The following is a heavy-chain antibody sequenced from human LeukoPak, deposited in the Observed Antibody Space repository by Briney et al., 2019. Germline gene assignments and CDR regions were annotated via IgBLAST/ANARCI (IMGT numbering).Heavy chain of an antibody. V-gene: IGHV3-23*01. CDR1: GFTFSSYA. J-gene: IGHJ4*02. CDR3: AKDSAKKYDDY. Sequence: GGSLTLSCPASGFTFSSYAMSWVRQAPGKGLEWVSGTSGSDGSTNYADSVKGRFTICRENSKNTLYLQMNSLRAEDTAVYYCAKDSAKKYDDYWGQGTLVTVSS. D-gene: IGHD2/OR15-2a*01. CDR2: TSGSDGST.